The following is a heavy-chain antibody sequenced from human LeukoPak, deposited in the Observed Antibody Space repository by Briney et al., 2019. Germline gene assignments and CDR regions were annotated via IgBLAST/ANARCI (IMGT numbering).Heavy chain of an antibody. CDR3: ARGGRAYPLDY. Sequence: GSLRLSCAASGFTFSSYSMNWVRQAPGKGLEWVSSISSSSSYIYYADSVKGRFTTSRDNSKNILFLQVNSLRAEDTAVYYCARGGRAYPLDYWGQGTLVTVSS. V-gene: IGHV3-21*04. CDR2: ISSSSSYI. CDR1: GFTFSSYS. J-gene: IGHJ4*02.